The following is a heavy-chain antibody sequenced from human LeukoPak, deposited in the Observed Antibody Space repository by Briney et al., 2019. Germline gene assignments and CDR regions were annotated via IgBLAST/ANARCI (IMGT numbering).Heavy chain of an antibody. J-gene: IGHJ4*02. CDR3: ARGDGSYSLFDLDY. Sequence: ASVKVSCKASGYTFTGCYMHWVRQAPGQGLEWMGWINPNSGGTNYAQKFQGRVTMTRDTSISTAYMELSRLRSDDTAVYYCARGDGSYSLFDLDYWGQGTLVTVSS. V-gene: IGHV1-2*02. CDR2: INPNSGGT. D-gene: IGHD1-26*01. CDR1: GYTFTGCY.